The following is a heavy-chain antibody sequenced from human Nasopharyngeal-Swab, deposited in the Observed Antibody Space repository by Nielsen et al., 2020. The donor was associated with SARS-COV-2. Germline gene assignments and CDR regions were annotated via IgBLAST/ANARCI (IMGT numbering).Heavy chain of an antibody. J-gene: IGHJ3*02. CDR3: AREYQSTYYYDSSGPTYDAFDI. Sequence: SETLSLTCTVSGGSISSYYWSWIRQPPGKGLEWIGYIYYSGNTNYNPSLKSRVTISVDTSKNQFSLKLSSVTAADTAVYYCAREYQSTYYYDSSGPTYDAFDIWGQGTMVTVSS. V-gene: IGHV4-59*01. CDR1: GGSISSYY. D-gene: IGHD3-22*01. CDR2: IYYSGNT.